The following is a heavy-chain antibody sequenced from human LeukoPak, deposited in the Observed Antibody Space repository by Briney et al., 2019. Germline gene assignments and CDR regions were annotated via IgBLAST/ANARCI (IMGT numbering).Heavy chain of an antibody. V-gene: IGHV3-21*01. CDR2: ISSSSSYI. D-gene: IGHD1-20*01. J-gene: IGHJ4*02. CDR3: ARDLTGTDDY. Sequence: GGSPRLSCAASGFTFSSYSMNWVRQAPGKGLEWVSSISSSSSYIYYADSVKGRFTISRDNAKNSLYLQMNSLRAEDTAVYYCARDLTGTDDYWGQGTLVTVSS. CDR1: GFTFSSYS.